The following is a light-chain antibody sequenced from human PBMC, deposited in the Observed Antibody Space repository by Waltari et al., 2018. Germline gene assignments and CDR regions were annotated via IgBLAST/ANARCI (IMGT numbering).Light chain of an antibody. Sequence: DVVLTQSPHSLPVTPGQPASISCRFSERLVHSDGNTYLDGFHQRPGHAPGRLFYQVSNQDTGVPDGFSGSGSGSDFTLKVSRVEAEYFGVYCCMQGTHGPRTFGQGTKVEIK. CDR3: MQGTHGPRT. J-gene: IGKJ1*01. V-gene: IGKV2-30*02. CDR1: ERLVHSDGNTY. CDR2: QVS.